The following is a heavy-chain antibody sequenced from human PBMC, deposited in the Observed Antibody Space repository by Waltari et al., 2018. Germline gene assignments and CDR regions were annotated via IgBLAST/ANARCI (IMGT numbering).Heavy chain of an antibody. D-gene: IGHD1-1*01. V-gene: IGHV3-7*01. J-gene: IGHJ5*02. CDR3: ARDALEHHKGGFDP. CDR1: GLTFSSFC. Sequence: EVQLVESGGGLVQPGGSLRLSCAASGLTFSSFCMNWVRQAPGKGLEWLANIKQDGSEKHYVDSVRGRFTISRDNAKNSLYLQMNSLRAEDTAVYYCARDALEHHKGGFDPWGQGTLVTVSS. CDR2: IKQDGSEK.